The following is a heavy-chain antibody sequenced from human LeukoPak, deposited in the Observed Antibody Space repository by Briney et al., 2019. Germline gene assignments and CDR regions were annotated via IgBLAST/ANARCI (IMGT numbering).Heavy chain of an antibody. CDR2: ISGSGGST. Sequence: GGSLRLSCAASGFTFSSYAMNWVRQAPGVGLRWVSAISGSGGSTYYADSVKGRFTISRDNSKNTLYLQMNSLRAEDTAVYYCARQPQYYYDSSAYWNYWGQGTLVTVSS. CDR1: GFTFSSYA. CDR3: ARQPQYYYDSSAYWNY. J-gene: IGHJ4*02. V-gene: IGHV3-23*01. D-gene: IGHD3-22*01.